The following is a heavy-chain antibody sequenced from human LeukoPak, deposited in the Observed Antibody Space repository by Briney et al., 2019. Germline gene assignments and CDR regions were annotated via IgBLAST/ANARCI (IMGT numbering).Heavy chain of an antibody. CDR3: ARGSYDYVWGSYRYHLFDY. Sequence: PSETLSLTCAVYGGSFSGYYWSWIRQPPGKGLEWIGEINHSGSTNYNPSLKSRVTISVDTSKNQFSLKLSSVTAADTAVYYCARGSYDYVWGSYRYHLFDYWGQGTLVTVSS. D-gene: IGHD3-16*02. J-gene: IGHJ4*02. CDR2: INHSGST. CDR1: GGSFSGYY. V-gene: IGHV4-34*01.